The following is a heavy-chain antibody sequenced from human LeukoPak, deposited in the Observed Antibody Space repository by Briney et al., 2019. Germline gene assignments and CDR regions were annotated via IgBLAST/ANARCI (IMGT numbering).Heavy chain of an antibody. CDR2: LNPDGSRK. Sequence: HPGGSLTLSCAVSGFTLSSYWMTWVRQAPGEGLEWVAYLNPDGSRKFYVDSVKGRFTISRDNAKNSLYLQMHSLRAEDTALYYCARDAYDDSSESWGQGTLVTVSS. V-gene: IGHV3-7*01. D-gene: IGHD3-3*01. CDR1: GFTLSSYW. CDR3: ARDAYDDSSES. J-gene: IGHJ5*02.